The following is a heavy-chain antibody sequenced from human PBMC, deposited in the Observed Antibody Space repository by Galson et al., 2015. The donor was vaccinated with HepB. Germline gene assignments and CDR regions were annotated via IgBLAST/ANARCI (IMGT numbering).Heavy chain of an antibody. CDR3: HTTTVTTGYYAMDV. CDR1: GFTFSSYV. Sequence: SLRLSCAASGFTFSSYVMHWVRQAPGKGLVWVSRINSDGSSTSYADSVTGRFTISRDNAKNTLFLQMNSLRAEDTAVYYCHTTTVTTGYYAMDVWGQGTTVTVSS. CDR2: INSDGSST. J-gene: IGHJ6*02. D-gene: IGHD4-17*01. V-gene: IGHV3-74*01.